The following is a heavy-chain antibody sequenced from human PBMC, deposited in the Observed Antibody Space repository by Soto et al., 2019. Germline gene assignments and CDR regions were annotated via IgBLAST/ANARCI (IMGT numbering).Heavy chain of an antibody. Sequence: GGSLRLSCAASGFTFNSYDMHWVRQAPGKGLEWVAVIWSDGSDKKFADSVKGRFAISRDNSKNTLYLQMNSLRAEDTAVYYCARGRGYGDLHLSYWGHGTLVTVSS. CDR1: GFTFNSYD. V-gene: IGHV3-33*01. J-gene: IGHJ4*01. CDR3: ARGRGYGDLHLSY. CDR2: IWSDGSDK. D-gene: IGHD3-10*01.